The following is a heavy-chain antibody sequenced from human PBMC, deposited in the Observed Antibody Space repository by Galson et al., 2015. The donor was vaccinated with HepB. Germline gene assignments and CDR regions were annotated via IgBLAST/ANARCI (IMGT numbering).Heavy chain of an antibody. CDR3: ARFSQQLVLGYYYYGMDV. V-gene: IGHV5-51*01. J-gene: IGHJ6*02. D-gene: IGHD6-13*01. CDR2: IYPGDSDT. CDR1: GYSFTSYW. Sequence: QSGAEVKKPGESLKISCKGSGYSFTSYWIGWVRQMPGKGLEWMGIIYPGDSDTRYSPSFQGQVTISADKSISTAYLQWSSLKASDTAMYYCARFSQQLVLGYYYYGMDVWGQGTTVTVSS.